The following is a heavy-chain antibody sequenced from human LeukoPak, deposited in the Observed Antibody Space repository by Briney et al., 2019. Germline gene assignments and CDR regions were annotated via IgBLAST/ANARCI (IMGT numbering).Heavy chain of an antibody. V-gene: IGHV3-66*01. CDR2: IYSGGST. CDR3: ARTVIGSWKDGGMDV. J-gene: IGHJ6*02. CDR1: GFTPSSNY. Sequence: GGSLRLSRAASGFTPSSNYMSWVRQAPGKGLEWVSVIYSGGSTYYADSVKGRFTISRDNSKNTLYLQMNSLRAEDTAVYYCARTVIGSWKDGGMDVWGQGTTVTVSS. D-gene: IGHD6-13*01.